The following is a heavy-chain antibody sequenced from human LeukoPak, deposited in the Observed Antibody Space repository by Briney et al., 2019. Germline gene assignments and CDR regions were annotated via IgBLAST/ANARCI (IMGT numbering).Heavy chain of an antibody. CDR2: INHSGST. D-gene: IGHD3-16*01. CDR1: GGSFSGYY. CDR3: ARAHRRGSALDY. V-gene: IGHV4-34*01. Sequence: PSETLSLTCAVYGGSFSGYYWSWIRQPPGKGLEWIGEINHSGSTNYNPSLKSRVTISVDTSKNQFSLKLSSVTAADTAVYYCARAHRRGSALDYWGQGTLVTVYS. J-gene: IGHJ4*02.